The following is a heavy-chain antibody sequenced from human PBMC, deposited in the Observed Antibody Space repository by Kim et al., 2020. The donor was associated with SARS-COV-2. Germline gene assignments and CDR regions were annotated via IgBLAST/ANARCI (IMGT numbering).Heavy chain of an antibody. CDR3: ARGAPTCYYDSSGYYCPYYGMDV. D-gene: IGHD3-22*01. V-gene: IGHV4-34*01. CDR1: GGSFSGYY. CDR2: INHSGST. Sequence: SETLSLTCAVYGGSFSGYYWSWIRQPPGKGLEWIGEINHSGSTNYNPSLKSRVTISVDTSKNQFSLKLSSVTAADTAVYYCARGAPTCYYDSSGYYCPYYGMDVWGQGTTVTVSS. J-gene: IGHJ6*02.